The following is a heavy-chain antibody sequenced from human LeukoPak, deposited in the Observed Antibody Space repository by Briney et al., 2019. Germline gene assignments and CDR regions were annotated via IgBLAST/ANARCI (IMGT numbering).Heavy chain of an antibody. J-gene: IGHJ4*01. Sequence: GGSLRLSCAASGFTFSTYSMNWVRQAPGKGLEWVSSISSSSRYRYYADSVKGRFTISRDNAKNSLYLQMNSLRVEDTAVYYCARDVPYESSGYFLADYWDQGTLVTVSS. V-gene: IGHV3-21*01. D-gene: IGHD3-22*01. CDR1: GFTFSTYS. CDR3: ARDVPYESSGYFLADY. CDR2: ISSSSRYR.